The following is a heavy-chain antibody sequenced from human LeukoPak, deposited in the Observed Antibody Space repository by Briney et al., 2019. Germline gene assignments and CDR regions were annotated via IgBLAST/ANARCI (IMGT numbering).Heavy chain of an antibody. Sequence: GASVKVSCKASGYTFTGYYLHWVRQAPGQGLEWMGWINPNSGDTNYAQKFQGRVTMTRDTSISTAYMELSRLRSDDTAVYYCARVLTAASLCYWGQGTLVTVSS. V-gene: IGHV1-2*02. CDR3: ARVLTAASLCY. CDR1: GYTFTGYY. CDR2: INPNSGDT. J-gene: IGHJ1*01. D-gene: IGHD6-13*01.